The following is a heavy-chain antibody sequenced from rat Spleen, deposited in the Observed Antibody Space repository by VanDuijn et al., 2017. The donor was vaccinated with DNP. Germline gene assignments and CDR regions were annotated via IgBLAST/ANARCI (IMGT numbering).Heavy chain of an antibody. V-gene: IGHV2-16*01. CDR3: ARWHLYLNYFDY. D-gene: IGHD1-2*01. CDR1: GFSLTSYG. Sequence: QVQLKESGPGLVQPSRTLSLTCTVSGFSLTSYGVSWVRQPPGKGLEWIAAVWGGGSTDYNSALNSRLRISRDTSKSQVLLKMNSLQTEDTAMYFCARWHLYLNYFDYWGQGVMVTVSS. J-gene: IGHJ2*01. CDR2: VWGGGST.